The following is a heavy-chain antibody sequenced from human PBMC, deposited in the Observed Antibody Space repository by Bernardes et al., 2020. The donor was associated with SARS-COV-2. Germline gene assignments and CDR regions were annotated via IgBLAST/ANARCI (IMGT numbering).Heavy chain of an antibody. V-gene: IGHV4-39*01. CDR2: IYYSGST. J-gene: IGHJ4*02. CDR3: ARGYFDWLSPYYFDY. CDR1: GGSISSSRYY. Sequence: SETLSLTCTVSGGSISSSRYYWGWIRQPPGKGLEWIGSIYYSGSTYYNPSLKSRVTISVDTSKNQFSLKLSSVTAADTAVYYCARGYFDWLSPYYFDYWGQGTLVTVSS. D-gene: IGHD3-9*01.